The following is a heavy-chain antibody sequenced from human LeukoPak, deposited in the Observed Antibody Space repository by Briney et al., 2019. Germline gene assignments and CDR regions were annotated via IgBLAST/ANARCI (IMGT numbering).Heavy chain of an antibody. CDR1: GGSISSGGYY. D-gene: IGHD3-10*01. CDR2: IYHSGST. Sequence: SETLSLTCTVSGGSISSGGYYWSWIRQPPGKGLEWIGYIYHSGSTYYNPSLKSRVTISVDRSKNQFSLKLSSVTAADTAVYYCARHVVSAEIWFGELQAGYFDYWGQGTLVTVSS. CDR3: ARHVVSAEIWFGELQAGYFDY. J-gene: IGHJ4*02. V-gene: IGHV4-30-2*01.